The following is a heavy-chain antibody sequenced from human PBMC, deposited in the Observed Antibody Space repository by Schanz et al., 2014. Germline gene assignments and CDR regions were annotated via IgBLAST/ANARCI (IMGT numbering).Heavy chain of an antibody. V-gene: IGHV3-48*04. CDR1: GFTFTTYA. J-gene: IGHJ4*02. CDR3: ARDYYDSSGYYYCDY. Sequence: EVQLLESGGGLVQPGGSLRLSCAASGFTFTTYAMTWVRQAPGKGLEWVSHISGSSIHKNYADSVKGRFSISRDNGETSVYLQMNSLRSDDTAMYYCARDYYDSSGYYYCDYWGQGTLVTVSS. D-gene: IGHD3-22*01. CDR2: ISGSSIHK.